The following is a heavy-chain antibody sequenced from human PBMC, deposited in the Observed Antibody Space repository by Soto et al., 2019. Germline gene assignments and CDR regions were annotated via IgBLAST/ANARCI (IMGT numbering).Heavy chain of an antibody. D-gene: IGHD2-15*01. Sequence: QVQLVQSGAEVKKPGSSVKVSCKASGGTFSSYAISWVRQAPGQGLEWMGGIIPIFGTANYAQKFQGRVTLTAEESTSTANMELSSLRSEDTAVYYCARESRYCSGGSCYFLPGIDYWGQGTLVTVSS. V-gene: IGHV1-69*12. CDR2: IIPIFGTA. J-gene: IGHJ4*02. CDR3: ARESRYCSGGSCYFLPGIDY. CDR1: GGTFSSYA.